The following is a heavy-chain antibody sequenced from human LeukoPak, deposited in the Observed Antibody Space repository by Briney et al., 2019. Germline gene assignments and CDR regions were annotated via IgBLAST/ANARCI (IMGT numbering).Heavy chain of an antibody. CDR3: ASALPAARGPVDH. D-gene: IGHD2-2*01. Sequence: GGSLRLSCAASEFTFSSYNMNWVRQAPGKGLEWVANIKPDGSEKYFVDSVKGRFTMSRDNAKNSLYLQMNSLRAEDTAVYYCASALPAARGPVDHWGQGTLVTVSS. CDR1: EFTFSSYN. V-gene: IGHV3-7*01. CDR2: IKPDGSEK. J-gene: IGHJ4*02.